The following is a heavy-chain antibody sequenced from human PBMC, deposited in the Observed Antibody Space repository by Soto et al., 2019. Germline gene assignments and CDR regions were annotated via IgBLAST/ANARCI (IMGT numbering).Heavy chain of an antibody. Sequence: GGSLRLSCATSGFTFSSYAMSWVRQAPGKGLEWVSAISGSGGSTYYADSVKGRFTISRDNSKNTLYLQMNSLRAEDTAVYYCAKGLYCSGGSCYSPLEYFQHWGQGTLVTVSS. J-gene: IGHJ1*01. D-gene: IGHD2-15*01. CDR1: GFTFSSYA. CDR2: ISGSGGST. V-gene: IGHV3-23*01. CDR3: AKGLYCSGGSCYSPLEYFQH.